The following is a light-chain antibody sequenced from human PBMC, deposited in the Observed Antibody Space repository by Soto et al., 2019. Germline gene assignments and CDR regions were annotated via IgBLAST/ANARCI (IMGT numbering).Light chain of an antibody. CDR3: AAWDDSLSGVV. J-gene: IGLJ2*01. Sequence: SYELTQPLSVSVALGQTATINCRRINIGTKDVHWYQQKPGQAPVLVIYRDTNRPSGIPERFAGSNSGNTATLTISRAQAGDEADYYCAAWDDSLSGVVFGGGTKVTVL. CDR1: NIGTKD. V-gene: IGLV3-9*01. CDR2: RDT.